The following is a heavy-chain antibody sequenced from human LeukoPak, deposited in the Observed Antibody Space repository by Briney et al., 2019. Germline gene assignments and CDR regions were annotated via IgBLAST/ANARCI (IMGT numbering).Heavy chain of an antibody. CDR1: GGTFSSYA. Sequence: SVKVSCKASGGTFSSYAISWVRQAPGQGLEWMGRIIPILGTANYAQKFQGRVTITADKSTSTAYMELSSLRSEDTAVYYCARDLGYYDILTGYSSLDYWGQGTLVTVSS. CDR3: ARDLGYYDILTGYSSLDY. CDR2: IIPILGTA. J-gene: IGHJ4*02. V-gene: IGHV1-69*04. D-gene: IGHD3-9*01.